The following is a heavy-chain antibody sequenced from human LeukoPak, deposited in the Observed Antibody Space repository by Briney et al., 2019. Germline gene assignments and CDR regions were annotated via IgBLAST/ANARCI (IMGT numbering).Heavy chain of an antibody. J-gene: IGHJ4*02. CDR1: GFTFSSYS. CDR3: AREAGGYSYATHLDY. D-gene: IGHD5-18*01. Sequence: GGSLRLSCTASGFTFSSYSMNWVRQAPGKGLEWVSSISSTSSYIFYADSLKGRFTISRDNAKNSLFLQMNSLRAEDTAVYYCAREAGGYSYATHLDYWGQGTLVTVSS. CDR2: ISSTSSYI. V-gene: IGHV3-21*01.